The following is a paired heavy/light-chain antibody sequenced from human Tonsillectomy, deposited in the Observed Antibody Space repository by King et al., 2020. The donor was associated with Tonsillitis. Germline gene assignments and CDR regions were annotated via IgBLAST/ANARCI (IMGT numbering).Heavy chain of an antibody. D-gene: IGHD1-1*01. J-gene: IGHJ3*02. V-gene: IGHV3-7*04. Sequence: EVLLVESGGGLVRPGGSLRLSCAASGFTFRTYWMSWVRQAPGKGLEWVANIKQDESEKYYVDSVKGRFTISRDNAKNSVYLQMNSLRAEDTAVYYCARGSDQDSLEAFDIWGQGTMVTVSS. CDR1: GFTFRTYW. CDR2: IKQDESEK. CDR3: ARGSDQDSLEAFDI.
Light chain of an antibody. V-gene: IGKV1-33*01. CDR2: TAS. CDR3: QQCDSLPLT. J-gene: IGKJ4*01. CDR1: QDISNF. Sequence: DIQMTQSPSSLSASVGDRVTFTCQASQDISNFLNWYQQKPGKAPKLLIYTASRLESGVPSRFSGSGSGTDFTFTITSLQPEDVATYYCQQCDSLPLTFGGGTKVEIK.